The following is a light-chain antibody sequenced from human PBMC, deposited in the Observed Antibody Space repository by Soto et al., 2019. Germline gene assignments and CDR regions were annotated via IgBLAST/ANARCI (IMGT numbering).Light chain of an antibody. J-gene: IGLJ1*01. V-gene: IGLV1-40*01. CDR3: QSYDSSLSRYV. CDR2: SNN. Sequence: QSALTQPPSVSGAPGQRVTISCTGSSSNIGAGYDVHWYQQLPGTAPKLLIYSNNNRPSGVPDRFSGSKSGTSASLAITGLQAEDEADYYCQSYDSSLSRYVFGTGTKLTVL. CDR1: SSNIGAGYD.